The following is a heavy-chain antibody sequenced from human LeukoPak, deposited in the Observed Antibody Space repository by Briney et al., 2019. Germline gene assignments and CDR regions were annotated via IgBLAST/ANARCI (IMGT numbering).Heavy chain of an antibody. J-gene: IGHJ4*02. Sequence: GGSLRLSCAASGFAFLIHPMSWVRQAPGKELAWVPGIRGSGSHTPYADSVKGRFTISRDNSKNTLYLQMNSQRVEDTAMSFCRKKNSGPNPIDFWGQGTLVTVSS. D-gene: IGHD1-14*01. CDR3: RKKNSGPNPIDF. CDR1: GFAFLIHP. CDR2: IRGSGSHT. V-gene: IGHV3-23*01.